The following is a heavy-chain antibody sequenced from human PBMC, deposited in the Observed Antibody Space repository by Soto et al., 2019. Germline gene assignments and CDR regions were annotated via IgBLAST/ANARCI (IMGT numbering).Heavy chain of an antibody. CDR1: GGSISSSSYY. CDR2: IYYSGST. J-gene: IGHJ5*02. V-gene: IGHV4-39*01. D-gene: IGHD6-13*01. Sequence: SETLSLTCTVSGGSISSSSYYWGWIRQPPGKGLEWIGSIYYSGSTYYNPSLKSRVTISVDRSKNQFSLKLGSVTAADTAVYYCARHDLRMYSSSWYQDEDDEQHNWFDPWGQGTLVTVSS. CDR3: ARHDLRMYSSSWYQDEDDEQHNWFDP.